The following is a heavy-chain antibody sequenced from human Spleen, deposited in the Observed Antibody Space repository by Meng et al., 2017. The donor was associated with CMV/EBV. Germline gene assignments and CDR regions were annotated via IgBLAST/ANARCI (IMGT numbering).Heavy chain of an antibody. CDR2: INPRTGGT. CDR3: AADILRITAGDY. J-gene: IGHJ4*02. V-gene: IGHV1-2*02. CDR1: GYAFTAYY. D-gene: IGHD3-16*01. Sequence: CKTSGYAFTAYYIHWVRQAPGQGLEWMGDINPRTGGTDLAQRFQGSVTLTRDTSITTAYMEVRNLRSDDTAVYYCAADILRITAGDYWGQGTLVTVSS.